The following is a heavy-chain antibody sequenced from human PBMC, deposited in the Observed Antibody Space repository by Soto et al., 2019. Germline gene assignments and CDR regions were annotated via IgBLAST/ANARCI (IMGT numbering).Heavy chain of an antibody. Sequence: PGESLRHSCAASGFTLTGSDIHWVRQASGKGLEWVGRIRSKSNNFATSYAESVRGRFSISRDDSDNTASLQMSSLKTEDTAIYYCTIHQEGRSMVFYGRDVWSQGTTVSVSS. CDR3: TIHQEGRSMVFYGRDV. CDR1: GFTLTGSD. V-gene: IGHV3-73*01. D-gene: IGHD3-10*01. J-gene: IGHJ6*02. CDR2: IRSKSNNFAT.